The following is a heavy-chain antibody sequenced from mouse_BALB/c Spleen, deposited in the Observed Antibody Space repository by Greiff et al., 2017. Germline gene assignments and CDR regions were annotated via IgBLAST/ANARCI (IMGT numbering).Heavy chain of an antibody. J-gene: IGHJ2*01. CDR2: ISSGGSYT. D-gene: IGHD2-4*01. Sequence: EVQGVESGGGLVKPGGSLKLSCAASGFTFSSYAMSWVRQSPEKRLEWVAEISSGGSYTYYPDTVTGRFTISRDNAKNTLYLEMSSLRSEDTAMYYCAREYYDYDGYYFDYGGQGTTLTVSS. CDR3: AREYYDYDGYYFDY. CDR1: GFTFSSYA. V-gene: IGHV5-9-4*01.